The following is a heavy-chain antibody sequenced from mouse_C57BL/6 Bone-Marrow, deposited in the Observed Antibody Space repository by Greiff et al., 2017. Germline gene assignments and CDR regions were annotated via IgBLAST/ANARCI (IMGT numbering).Heavy chain of an antibody. V-gene: IGHV5-6*01. CDR3: ARHHYYGSSYGYYAMDY. CDR2: ISSGGSYT. Sequence: EVHLVESGGDLVKPGGSLKLSCAASGFTFSSYGMSWVRQTPDKRLEWVATISSGGSYTYYPDSVKGRFTISRDNAKNTLYLQMSSLKSEDTAMYYCARHHYYGSSYGYYAMDYWGQGTSVTVSS. J-gene: IGHJ4*01. D-gene: IGHD1-1*01. CDR1: GFTFSSYG.